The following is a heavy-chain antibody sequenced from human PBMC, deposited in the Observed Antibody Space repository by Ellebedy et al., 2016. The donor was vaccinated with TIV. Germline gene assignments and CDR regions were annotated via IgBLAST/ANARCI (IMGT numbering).Heavy chain of an antibody. CDR2: IYYSGST. D-gene: IGHD6-13*01. J-gene: IGHJ5*02. CDR3: ARSPVAAAVRSWFDP. Sequence: MPSETLSLTCTVSGGSISSGDYYWSWIRQPPGKGLEWIGYIYYSGSTYYNPSLKSRVTISVDTSKNQFSLKLSSVTAADTAVYYCARSPVAAAVRSWFDPWGQGTLVTVSS. CDR1: GGSISSGDYY. V-gene: IGHV4-30-4*01.